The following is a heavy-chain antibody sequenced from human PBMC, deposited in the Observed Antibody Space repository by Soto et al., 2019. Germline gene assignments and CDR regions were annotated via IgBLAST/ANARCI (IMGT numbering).Heavy chain of an antibody. CDR2: IYYSGNT. V-gene: IGHV4-59*08. Sequence: SETLSLTCTVSSDSISSYYWTWIRQPPGKGLEWIGYIYYSGNTNYNPSLKSRVTISMVTSRNQFSLSLSSVTAADTAVYYCARQKAVSGAAFDSWGQGTLVTVSS. J-gene: IGHJ4*02. CDR3: ARQKAVSGAAFDS. CDR1: SDSISSYY. D-gene: IGHD6-19*01.